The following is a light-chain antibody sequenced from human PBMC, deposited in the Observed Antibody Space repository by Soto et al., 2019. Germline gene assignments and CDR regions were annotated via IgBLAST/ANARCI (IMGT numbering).Light chain of an antibody. CDR3: QQSYSTPQT. Sequence: EIKMTQSPSSLSASVGDRDTIICRASQSVSTRLAWYQQKPGKAPKVLIYDASSWAGGVPSRFTGSGSGTDFTLTISSLQPEDFATYYCQQSYSTPQTFGQGTKVDIK. CDR1: QSVSTR. J-gene: IGKJ1*01. V-gene: IGKV1-5*02. CDR2: DAS.